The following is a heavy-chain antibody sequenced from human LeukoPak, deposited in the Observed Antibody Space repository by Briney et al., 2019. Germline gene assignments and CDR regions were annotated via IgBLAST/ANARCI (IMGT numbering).Heavy chain of an antibody. Sequence: GGSLRLSCAASGFTFDDYGMSWVRQAPGKGLEWVSGINWNGGSTGYADSVKGRFTISRDNAKNSLYLQMNSLRAEDTALYYCARDGWDAAAGTAFDYWGQGTLVTVSS. CDR3: ARDGWDAAAGTAFDY. CDR1: GFTFDDYG. D-gene: IGHD6-13*01. J-gene: IGHJ4*02. CDR2: INWNGGST. V-gene: IGHV3-20*04.